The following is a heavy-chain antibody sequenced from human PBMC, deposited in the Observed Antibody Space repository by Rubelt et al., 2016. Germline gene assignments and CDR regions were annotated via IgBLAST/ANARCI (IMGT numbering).Heavy chain of an antibody. CDR1: GYTFTSYY. D-gene: IGHD6-13*01. CDR3: ARDRDSSSPLGWFDP. J-gene: IGHJ5*02. V-gene: IGHV1-46*01. Sequence: QVQLVQSGAEVKKPGASVKVSCKASGYTFTSYYMHWVRQAPGQGLEWMGIINPSGGSTSYAQKFRGRVTITRDTSTGTVYRELSSLRSEDTAVYYCARDRDSSSPLGWFDPWGQGTLVTVSS. CDR2: INPSGGST.